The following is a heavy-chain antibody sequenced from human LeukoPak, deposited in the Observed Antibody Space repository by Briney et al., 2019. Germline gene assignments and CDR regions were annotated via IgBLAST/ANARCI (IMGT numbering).Heavy chain of an antibody. D-gene: IGHD1-26*01. J-gene: IGHJ4*02. CDR3: ARDRVGGLDH. V-gene: IGHV3-74*01. CDR2: INSDGNST. Sequence: GGSLRLSCVASGFTFSSYWMHWVRQVPGKGLVWVSRINSDGNSTSYAGSVKGRLTISRDNAKNTLYLQVNSLRAEDTAVYYCARDRVGGLDHWGQGTLVTVSS. CDR1: GFTFSSYW.